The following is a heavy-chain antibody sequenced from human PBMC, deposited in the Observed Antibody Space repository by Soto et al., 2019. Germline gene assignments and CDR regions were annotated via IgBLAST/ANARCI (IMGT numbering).Heavy chain of an antibody. Sequence: GGSLSLSCAASGFTFSSYGMHWVRQAPGKGLEWVAVIWYDGSNKYYADSVKGRFTISRDNSKNTLYLQMNSLRAEDTAVYYCAREGNGMDVWGQGTTVTVSS. CDR1: GFTFSSYG. V-gene: IGHV3-33*01. J-gene: IGHJ6*02. D-gene: IGHD6-13*01. CDR3: AREGNGMDV. CDR2: IWYDGSNK.